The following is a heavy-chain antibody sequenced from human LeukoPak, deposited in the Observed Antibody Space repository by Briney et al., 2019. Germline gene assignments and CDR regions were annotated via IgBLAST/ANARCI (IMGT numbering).Heavy chain of an antibody. D-gene: IGHD3-10*01. Sequence: PGRSLRLSCAASGFTFSSYGMHWVRQATGKGLEWGAVISYDGSNKYYGDCVKGRFTISRDNSKNTVYLQMNSLRAENTAVYYCAKDPRVRGVIIKGYYWGQGTLVTVSS. CDR1: GFTFSSYG. V-gene: IGHV3-30*18. CDR3: AKDPRVRGVIIKGYY. CDR2: ISYDGSNK. J-gene: IGHJ4*02.